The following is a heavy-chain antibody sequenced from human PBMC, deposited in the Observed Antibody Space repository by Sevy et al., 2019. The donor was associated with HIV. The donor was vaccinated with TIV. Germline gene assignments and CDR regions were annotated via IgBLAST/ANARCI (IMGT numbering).Heavy chain of an antibody. J-gene: IGHJ4*02. CDR2: ISGSGGST. Sequence: GGSLRLSCAASAFTFSSYAMSWVRQAPGKGLEWVSAISGSGGSTYYADSVKGRFTISRDNSKNTLYLQMNSLGAEDTAVYYCAKDGRVATTKGFFDYWGQGTLVTVSS. CDR1: AFTFSSYA. V-gene: IGHV3-23*01. CDR3: AKDGRVATTKGFFDY. D-gene: IGHD5-12*01.